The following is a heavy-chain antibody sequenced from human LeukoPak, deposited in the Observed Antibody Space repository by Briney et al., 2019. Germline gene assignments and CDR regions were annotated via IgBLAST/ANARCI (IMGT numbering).Heavy chain of an antibody. CDR3: ARDMWGTFAY. V-gene: IGHV3-74*01. Sequence: GGSLRLSCAASGFTFSSFWMHWGRQAPGKGLVWVSRVSPDGSDTTYADSVKGRFTISRDNAKNTLYLQMSSLRAEDTAVYYCARDMWGTFAYWGQGALVTVSS. J-gene: IGHJ4*02. CDR1: GFTFSSFW. D-gene: IGHD7-27*01. CDR2: VSPDGSDT.